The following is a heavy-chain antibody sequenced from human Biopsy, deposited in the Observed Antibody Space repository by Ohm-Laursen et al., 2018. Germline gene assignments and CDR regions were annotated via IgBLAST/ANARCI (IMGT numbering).Heavy chain of an antibody. D-gene: IGHD3-22*01. Sequence: SVKVSCKASGYTFISYGINWVRQAPGQGLEWLGWISTYNGNTNYAQNLQGRVTMTTDTSTSTAYMELRSLRSDDTAVYYCARHRYYYDSSPLEYWGQGTLVTVSS. CDR1: GYTFISYG. J-gene: IGHJ4*02. CDR3: ARHRYYYDSSPLEY. V-gene: IGHV1-18*01. CDR2: ISTYNGNT.